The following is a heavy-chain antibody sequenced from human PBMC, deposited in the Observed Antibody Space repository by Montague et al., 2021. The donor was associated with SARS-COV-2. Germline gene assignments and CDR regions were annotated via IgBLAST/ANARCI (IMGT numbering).Heavy chain of an antibody. CDR3: VRATGSAQAGFDA. CDR1: GDSVCSNTAA. CDR2: TYYRSKWTS. D-gene: IGHD1-1*01. J-gene: IGHJ4*02. Sequence: CAISGDSVCSNTAAWNWIRQSPSRGLEWLGRTYYRSKWTSDYATSVKGRITIGPDTSKNQFLLHLRSVTPEDTGVYYCVRATGSAQAGFDAWGQGTLVTGSS. V-gene: IGHV6-1*01.